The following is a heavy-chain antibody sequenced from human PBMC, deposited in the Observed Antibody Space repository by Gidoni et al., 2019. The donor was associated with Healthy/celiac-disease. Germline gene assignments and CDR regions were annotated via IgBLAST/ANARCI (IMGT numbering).Heavy chain of an antibody. Sequence: QVQLVQSGAEVKKPGASVKVSCKASGYTFTSFDFNWVRQATGQRLEWMGWMNPNSGNTGYAQKFQGRVTMTRNTSISPAYLELSSLRSEDTAVYYCARLRNYFGSSGYYYWGQGTLVTVSS. CDR2: MNPNSGNT. V-gene: IGHV1-8*01. D-gene: IGHD3-22*01. CDR1: GYTFTSFD. CDR3: ARLRNYFGSSGYYY. J-gene: IGHJ4*02.